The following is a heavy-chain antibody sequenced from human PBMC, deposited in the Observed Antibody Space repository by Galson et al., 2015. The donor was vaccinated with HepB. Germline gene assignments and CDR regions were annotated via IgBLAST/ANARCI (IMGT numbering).Heavy chain of an antibody. CDR3: AKDGNRATRSSGWSDY. CDR1: GFTFSSYA. V-gene: IGHV3-23*01. Sequence: SLRLSCAASGFTFSSYAMSWVRQAPGKGLEWVSAISGSGGSTYYADSVKGRFTISRGNSKNTLYLQMNSLRAEDTAVYYCAKDGNRATRSSGWSDYWGQGTLVTVSS. CDR2: ISGSGGST. D-gene: IGHD6-19*01. J-gene: IGHJ4*02.